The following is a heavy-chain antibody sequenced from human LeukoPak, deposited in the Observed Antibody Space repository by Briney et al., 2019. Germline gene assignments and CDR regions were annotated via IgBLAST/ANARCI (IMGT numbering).Heavy chain of an antibody. D-gene: IGHD5/OR15-5a*01. Sequence: PSETLSLTCTVSGGSVSGGSYYWSWIRQPPGKGLEWIGYFYYTGSTNYNPSLKSRVTISVDTSKNQFSLRLSPVTAADTAVYYCASGQFLVSNDYWGQGILVTVSS. J-gene: IGHJ4*02. CDR3: ASGQFLVSNDY. V-gene: IGHV4-61*01. CDR2: FYYTGST. CDR1: GGSVSGGSYY.